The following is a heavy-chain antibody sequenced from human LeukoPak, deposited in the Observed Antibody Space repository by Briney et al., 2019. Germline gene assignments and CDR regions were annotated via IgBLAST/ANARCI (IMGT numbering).Heavy chain of an antibody. CDR1: GFTFSNYA. D-gene: IGHD6-6*01. Sequence: GGSLRLSCAASGFTFSNYAMSWVRQTPGKGLDWVSTVSGRGDSTYYADSVKGRFTISRDNSKNTPYLQMNSLRAEDTAVYYCEYSSPNWFDPWGQGTLVTVSS. V-gene: IGHV3-23*01. CDR3: EYSSPNWFDP. CDR2: VSGRGDST. J-gene: IGHJ5*02.